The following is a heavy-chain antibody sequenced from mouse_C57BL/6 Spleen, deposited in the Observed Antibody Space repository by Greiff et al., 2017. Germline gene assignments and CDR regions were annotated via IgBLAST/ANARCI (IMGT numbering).Heavy chain of an antibody. J-gene: IGHJ2*01. Sequence: VQLHQPGAELVMPGASVKLSCKASGYTFTSYWMHWVKQRPGQGLEWIGEIDPSDSYTNYNQKFKGKSTLTVDKSSSTAYMQLSSLTSEDSAVYYCARSTDYYGSSGFDYWGQGTTLTVSS. CDR1: GYTFTSYW. CDR3: ARSTDYYGSSGFDY. D-gene: IGHD1-1*01. CDR2: IDPSDSYT. V-gene: IGHV1-69*01.